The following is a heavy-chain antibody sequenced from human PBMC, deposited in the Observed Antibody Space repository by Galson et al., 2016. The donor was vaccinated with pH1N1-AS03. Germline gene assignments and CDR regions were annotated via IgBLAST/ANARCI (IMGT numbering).Heavy chain of an antibody. V-gene: IGHV1-69*05. CDR2: IIPAFGTE. D-gene: IGHD5-18*01. Sequence: SVKVSCKASGGTFSSYAISWVRQAPGQGLEWMGGIIPAFGTEDYAQKFQGRVTITTDESTSTAYMELSSLRSEDTAVYYCARDRDTSMITLDYYYYYMDVWGRGTTVTVAS. J-gene: IGHJ6*03. CDR1: GGTFSSYA. CDR3: ARDRDTSMITLDYYYYYMDV.